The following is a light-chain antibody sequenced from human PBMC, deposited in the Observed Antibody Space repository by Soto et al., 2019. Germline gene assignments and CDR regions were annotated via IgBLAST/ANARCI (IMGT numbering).Light chain of an antibody. CDR3: QHYDNLPRYT. CDR1: QGISDF. V-gene: IGKV1-33*01. Sequence: DIQMTQSPSSLSASVGDRVTITCQASQGISDFLNWYQQKPGKAPKLLIYDASNLETGVPSRFSGGGSGTDFTFTISSLQPEDIATYYCQHYDNLPRYTFGLGTKLEIK. J-gene: IGKJ2*01. CDR2: DAS.